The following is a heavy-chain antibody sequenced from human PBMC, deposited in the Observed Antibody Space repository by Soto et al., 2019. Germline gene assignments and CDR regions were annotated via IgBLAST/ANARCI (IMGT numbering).Heavy chain of an antibody. CDR1: GGSFSGYY. Sequence: SETLSLTCAVYGGSFSGYYWSWIRQPPGKGLEWIGEINHSGSTNYNPSLKSRVTISVDTSKNQFSLKLSSVTAADTAVYYCARDPREYQPPPYGMDVWGQGPTVTVSS. CDR2: INHSGST. CDR3: ARDPREYQPPPYGMDV. V-gene: IGHV4-34*01. D-gene: IGHD2-2*01. J-gene: IGHJ6*02.